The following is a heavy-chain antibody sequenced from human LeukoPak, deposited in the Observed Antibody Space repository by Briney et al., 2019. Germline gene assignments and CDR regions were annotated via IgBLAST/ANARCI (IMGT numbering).Heavy chain of an antibody. CDR1: GFTFNNYG. J-gene: IGHJ6*03. Sequence: GSLRLSCAASGFTFNNYGMHWVRQAPGKGLEWVAFIRYNGNNQYYADSVKGRFTISRDNSKNTLYLQMNSLKGDDTAVYYCAKDSAFYYIDVWGKGTTVIISS. CDR3: AKDSAFYYIDV. D-gene: IGHD3-10*01. V-gene: IGHV3-30*02. CDR2: IRYNGNNQ.